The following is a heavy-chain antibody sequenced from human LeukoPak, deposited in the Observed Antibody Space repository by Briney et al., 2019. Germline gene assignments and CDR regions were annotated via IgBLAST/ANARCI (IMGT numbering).Heavy chain of an antibody. CDR1: GYTFTYFY. D-gene: IGHD3-22*01. CDR3: ARITMTTSGWYFDL. J-gene: IGHJ2*01. V-gene: IGHV1-46*01. CDR2: IHPSGGST. Sequence: ASVKVSCKASGYTFTYFYMHWLRQAPGQGLEWMGVIHPSGGSTSYAQKSQGRVTMTTDTSTSTVYMELSSLRSEDTALYYCARITMTTSGWYFDLWGRGTLVTVSS.